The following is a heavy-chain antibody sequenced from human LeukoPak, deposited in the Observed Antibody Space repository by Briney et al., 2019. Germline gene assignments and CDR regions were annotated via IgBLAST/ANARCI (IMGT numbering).Heavy chain of an antibody. CDR3: ARGHYYYDSSGYYRSYWYFDL. CDR1: GGSISSGSYY. Sequence: PSETLSLTCTVSGGSISSGSYYWSWIRQPAGKGLEWIGRIYTSGSTNYNPSLKSRVTISVDTSKNQCSLKLSSVTAADTAVYYCARGHYYYDSSGYYRSYWYFDLWGRGTLVTVSS. D-gene: IGHD3-22*01. V-gene: IGHV4-61*02. J-gene: IGHJ2*01. CDR2: IYTSGST.